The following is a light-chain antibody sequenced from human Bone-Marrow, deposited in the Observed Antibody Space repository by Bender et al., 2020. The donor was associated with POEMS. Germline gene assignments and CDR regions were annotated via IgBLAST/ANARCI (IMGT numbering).Light chain of an antibody. J-gene: IGLJ3*02. CDR1: SSDVGSYNL. Sequence: QSALTQPAFVSGSPGQSITISCTGTSSDVGSYNLVSWYQQHPGKAPKLMIYEVSERPSGVSNRFSGSKSGNTASLTISGLQPDDEADYYCCSYSATSTWVFGGGIKLTVL. CDR2: EVS. V-gene: IGLV2-23*02. CDR3: CSYSATSTWV.